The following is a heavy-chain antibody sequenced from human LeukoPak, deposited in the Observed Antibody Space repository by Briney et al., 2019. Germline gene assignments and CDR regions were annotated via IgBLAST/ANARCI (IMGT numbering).Heavy chain of an antibody. J-gene: IGHJ4*02. V-gene: IGHV3-53*01. CDR2: IYSGGNT. CDR1: GLTDSSNC. Sequence: PGGSLRLSCAASGLTDSSNCMSWVRQAPGKGLEWVSFIYSGGNTYYADSVKGRFTISRDNSKNTVHLQMNSLRAEDTAMYYCARRAGDYSHPYDYWGQGTLVTVSS. D-gene: IGHD3-22*01. CDR3: ARRAGDYSHPYDY.